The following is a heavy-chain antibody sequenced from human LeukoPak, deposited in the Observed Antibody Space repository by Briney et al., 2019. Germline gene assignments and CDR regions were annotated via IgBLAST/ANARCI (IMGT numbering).Heavy chain of an antibody. CDR3: ARRDSSGTYYFHY. J-gene: IGHJ4*02. Sequence: ASVKVSCKASGYTFTGYYLHWVRQAPGQGPEWMGWINPNSGDTNYAQKFQGRVTMTRDASISTAYMDLSSLRSDDTAVYYCARRDSSGTYYFHYWGQGTLVTVSS. CDR1: GYTFTGYY. V-gene: IGHV1-2*02. CDR2: INPNSGDT. D-gene: IGHD6-19*01.